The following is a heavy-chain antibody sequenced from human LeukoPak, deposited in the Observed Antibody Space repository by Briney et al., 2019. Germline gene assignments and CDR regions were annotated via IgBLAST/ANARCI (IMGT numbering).Heavy chain of an antibody. CDR3: ARREPGDYGSYYFDY. Sequence: SGESLKISCKGSGYSFTSYWIGWVRQMPGKGLEWMGIIYPGDSDTRYSPSFQGQATISADKSISTAYLQWSSLKASDTAMYYCARREPGDYGSYYFDYWGQGTLVTVSS. V-gene: IGHV5-51*01. CDR2: IYPGDSDT. CDR1: GYSFTSYW. J-gene: IGHJ4*02. D-gene: IGHD4-17*01.